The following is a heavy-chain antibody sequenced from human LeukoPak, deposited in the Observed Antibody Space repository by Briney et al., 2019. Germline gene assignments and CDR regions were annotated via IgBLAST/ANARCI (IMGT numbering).Heavy chain of an antibody. CDR3: ARATWEDYDYYFDY. CDR2: IYYSGST. D-gene: IGHD4-17*01. V-gene: IGHV4-59*01. CDR1: GGSISSYY. Sequence: SETLSLTCTVSGGSISSYYWSWIRQPPGKGLEWIGYIYYSGSTNYNPSLKSRVTISVDTSKSQFSLKLSSVTAADTAVYYCARATWEDYDYYFDYWGQGTLVTVSS. J-gene: IGHJ4*02.